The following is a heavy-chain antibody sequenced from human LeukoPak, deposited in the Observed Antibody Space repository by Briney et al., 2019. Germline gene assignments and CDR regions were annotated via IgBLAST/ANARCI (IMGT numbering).Heavy chain of an antibody. D-gene: IGHD5-24*01. CDR3: ARDNSVRDEAWWFNP. CDR1: GFTFSSYA. J-gene: IGHJ5*02. V-gene: IGHV3-23*01. CDR2: ISGSGGST. Sequence: GGSLRLSCAASGFTFSSYAMSWVRQAPGKGLEWVSAISGSGGSTYYADSVKGRFTISRDNSKNTLYLQMNSLRSEDTAVYYCARDNSVRDEAWWFNPWGQGTLVTVSS.